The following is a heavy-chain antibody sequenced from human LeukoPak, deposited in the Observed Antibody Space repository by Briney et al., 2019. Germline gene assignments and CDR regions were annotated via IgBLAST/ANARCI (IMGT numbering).Heavy chain of an antibody. CDR1: GYTFTGYY. D-gene: IGHD4-17*01. V-gene: IGHV1-2*02. CDR2: INPNSGGT. J-gene: IGHJ4*02. CDR3: ASAYGDYGDFDY. Sequence: ASVKVSCKASGYTFTGYYMHWVRQAPGQGLDWLGWINPNSGGTNYAQKFQGRVTMTRDTSISTAYMELSRLRSDDTAVYYCASAYGDYGDFDYWGQGTLVTVSS.